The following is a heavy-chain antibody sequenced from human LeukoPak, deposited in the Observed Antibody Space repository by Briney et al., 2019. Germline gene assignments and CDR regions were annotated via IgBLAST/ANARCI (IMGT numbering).Heavy chain of an antibody. CDR3: ARDPGSSWPIYYFDY. J-gene: IGHJ4*02. D-gene: IGHD6-13*01. Sequence: GGSLRLSCAASGFTFSSYSMNWVRQAPGKGLEWVSYISSSSSTIYYADSVKGRFTISRDNAKNSLYLQMNSLRAEDTAVYYCARDPGSSWPIYYFDYWGQGTLVTVSS. V-gene: IGHV3-48*01. CDR2: ISSSSSTI. CDR1: GFTFSSYS.